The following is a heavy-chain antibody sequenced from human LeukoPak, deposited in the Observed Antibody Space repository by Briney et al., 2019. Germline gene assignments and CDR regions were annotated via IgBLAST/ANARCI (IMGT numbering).Heavy chain of an antibody. Sequence: LPGGSLRLSCAASGFTVSSYGMPWVRQAPGKGLEWVAVISYDGSNKYYADSVKGRFTISRDNSKNTLYLQMNSLRAEDTAVYYCAKDRSLFIVGATGLDYWGQGTLVTVSS. CDR3: AKDRSLFIVGATGLDY. D-gene: IGHD1-26*01. J-gene: IGHJ4*02. CDR2: ISYDGSNK. CDR1: GFTVSSYG. V-gene: IGHV3-30*18.